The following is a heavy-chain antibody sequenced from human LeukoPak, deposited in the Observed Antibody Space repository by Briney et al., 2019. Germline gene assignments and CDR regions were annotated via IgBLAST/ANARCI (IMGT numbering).Heavy chain of an antibody. D-gene: IGHD3-22*01. J-gene: IGHJ4*02. V-gene: IGHV4-59*12. CDR1: GGSISRYY. CDR2: IYHTGTT. CDR3: ARVLSGSNFDY. Sequence: PSENLSLTCTVSGGSISRYYWSWIRQPPGKGLEWIGYIYHTGTTNYNPSLKSRVTISVDTSKNQFSLKLNSVTAADTAVYYCARVLSGSNFDYWGQGTLVTVSS.